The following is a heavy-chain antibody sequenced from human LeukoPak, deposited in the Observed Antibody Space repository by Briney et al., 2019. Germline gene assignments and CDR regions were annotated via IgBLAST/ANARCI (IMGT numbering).Heavy chain of an antibody. V-gene: IGHV4-4*02. CDR2: IYHSGST. CDR3: AKNSPLSASDI. D-gene: IGHD2/OR15-2a*01. Sequence: SETLSLTCSVSGGSISSSNWWSWVRPPPEKGQEWIGEIYHSGSTNYNPSLKSRVTISIDKSKNQFSLKLTSVTAADTAVYYCAKNSPLSASDIWGQGTMVTVSS. J-gene: IGHJ3*02. CDR1: GGSISSSNW.